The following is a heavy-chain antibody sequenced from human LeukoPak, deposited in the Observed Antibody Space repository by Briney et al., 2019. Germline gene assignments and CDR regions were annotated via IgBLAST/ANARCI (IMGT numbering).Heavy chain of an antibody. V-gene: IGHV1-69*04. CDR3: ARVRCSGGSCYSLDWYFDL. CDR1: GGTFSSYA. Sequence: ASVKVSCKASGGTFSSYAISWVRQAPGQGLEWMGRIIPIFGIASYAQKFQGRVTITADKSTSTAYMELSSLRSEDTAVYYCARVRCSGGSCYSLDWYFDLGPWHPGHCLL. D-gene: IGHD2-15*01. CDR2: IIPIFGIA. J-gene: IGHJ2*01.